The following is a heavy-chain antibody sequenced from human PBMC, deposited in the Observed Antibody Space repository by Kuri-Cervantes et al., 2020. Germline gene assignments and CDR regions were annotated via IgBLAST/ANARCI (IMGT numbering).Heavy chain of an antibody. CDR1: GSTFSSYA. CDR2: INAGNGNT. Sequence: ASVKVSCKASGSTFSSYAISWVRQAPGQGLEWMGWINAGNGNTKYSQKFQGRVTITRDTSASTAYMELSSLRSEDTAVYYCARGFGGSGSPWGKGTTVTVSS. J-gene: IGHJ6*04. CDR3: ARGFGGSGSP. D-gene: IGHD3-10*01. V-gene: IGHV1-3*01.